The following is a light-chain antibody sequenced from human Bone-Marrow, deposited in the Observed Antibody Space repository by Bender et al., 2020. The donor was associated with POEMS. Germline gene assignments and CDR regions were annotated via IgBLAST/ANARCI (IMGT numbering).Light chain of an antibody. V-gene: IGLV2-14*03. J-gene: IGLJ3*02. Sequence: QSALTQPASVSGSPGQSITISCTGTTSDVGGYNYVSWYQQHPGKAPKLMIYDVSNRPSGVADRFSGSKSGDTASLTIPGLQAEDEADYFCSSAGSHFTFIVMFGGGTKLTVL. CDR3: SSAGSHFTFIVM. CDR2: DVS. CDR1: TSDVGGYNY.